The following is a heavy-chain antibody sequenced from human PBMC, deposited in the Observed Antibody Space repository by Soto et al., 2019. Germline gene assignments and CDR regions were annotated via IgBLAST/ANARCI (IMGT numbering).Heavy chain of an antibody. V-gene: IGHV1-18*01. J-gene: IGHJ4*02. Sequence: QVQLVQSGAEVKKPGASVKVSCKASGYTFTSYGISWVRQAPGQGLEWMGWISAYNGNTNYSQKLQGKVTMTTDTSTSKVYMELRSLRSHDTAVYYCARAWSSIAAAGTEGDYWGQGPLVTVSS. CDR1: GYTFTSYG. CDR3: ARAWSSIAAAGTEGDY. D-gene: IGHD6-13*01. CDR2: ISAYNGNT.